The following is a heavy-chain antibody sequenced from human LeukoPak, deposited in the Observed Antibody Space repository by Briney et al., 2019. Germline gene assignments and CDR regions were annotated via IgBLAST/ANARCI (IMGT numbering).Heavy chain of an antibody. J-gene: IGHJ3*02. D-gene: IGHD1-26*01. Sequence: QSGGSLRLSCAASGFTFSAYWMHWVRQVPGKELVWVSRINSDGSSINYADSVKGRFTISRDNAKNTLYLQMNSLRAEDTALYSCVRASSGAALWAFDIWGQGTMVTVSS. V-gene: IGHV3-74*01. CDR3: VRASSGAALWAFDI. CDR1: GFTFSAYW. CDR2: INSDGSSI.